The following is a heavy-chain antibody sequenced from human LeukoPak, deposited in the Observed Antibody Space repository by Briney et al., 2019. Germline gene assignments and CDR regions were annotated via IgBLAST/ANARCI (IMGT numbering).Heavy chain of an antibody. CDR3: AKALEGYCSSTSCPGGDGMDV. D-gene: IGHD2-2*01. CDR2: IKQDETEK. CDR1: GFIFSSYW. Sequence: GGSLRLSCAASGFIFSSYWMGWVRQAPGKGLEWVANIKQDETEKFYLGSVKGRFTISRDNAKDSLYLQMNSLRAEDTAVYYCAKALEGYCSSTSCPGGDGMDVWGQGTTVTVSS. J-gene: IGHJ6*02. V-gene: IGHV3-7*01.